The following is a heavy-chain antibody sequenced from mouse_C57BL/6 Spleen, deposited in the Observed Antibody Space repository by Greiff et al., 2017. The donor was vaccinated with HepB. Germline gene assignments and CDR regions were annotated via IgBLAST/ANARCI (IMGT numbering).Heavy chain of an antibody. V-gene: IGHV14-2*01. J-gene: IGHJ3*01. Sequence: VQLQQSGAELVKPGASVKLSCTASGFNIKDFYMHWVKQRTEQGLEWIGRIDPEDGETKYAPKFQGKATITADTSSNTADLQLSSLTSEDTAVYYCAPNWDWFAYWGQGTLVTVSA. CDR3: APNWDWFAY. CDR2: IDPEDGET. CDR1: GFNIKDFY. D-gene: IGHD4-1*01.